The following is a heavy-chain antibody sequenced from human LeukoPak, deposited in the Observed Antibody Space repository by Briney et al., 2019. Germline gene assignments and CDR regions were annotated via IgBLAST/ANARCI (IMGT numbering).Heavy chain of an antibody. CDR3: ARVGGTNYYYYGMDV. V-gene: IGHV4-59*01. J-gene: IGHJ6*02. D-gene: IGHD1-26*01. CDR2: IYYSGST. Sequence: SETLSLTCTVSGGSISNYYWSWLRQPPGKGLEWIGYIYYSGSTNYNPSLKSRVTISVDTSKNQFSLKLSSVTAADTAVYYCARVGGTNYYYYGMDVWGQGTTVTVSS. CDR1: GGSISNYY.